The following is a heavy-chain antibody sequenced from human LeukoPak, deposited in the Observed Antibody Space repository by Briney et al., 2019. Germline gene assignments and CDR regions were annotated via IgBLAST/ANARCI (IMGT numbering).Heavy chain of an antibody. CDR3: ARQSPYFGDHLDY. CDR1: GFTFSSFE. Sequence: GGSLRLSCAASGFTFSSFEMNWVRQAPGKGLEWISYISSGGSTIYYADSVKGRFTVPRDNAKNSLYLHMNSLRAEDTAVYYCARQSPYFGDHLDYWGQGTLVTVSS. V-gene: IGHV3-48*03. D-gene: IGHD4-17*01. J-gene: IGHJ4*02. CDR2: ISSGGSTI.